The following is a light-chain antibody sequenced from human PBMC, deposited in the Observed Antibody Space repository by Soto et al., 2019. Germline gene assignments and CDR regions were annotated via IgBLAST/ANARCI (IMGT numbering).Light chain of an antibody. CDR1: DNIAKY. V-gene: IGKV1-39*01. CDR2: AAS. Sequence: DIQMTQSTSSLSASVGDRVTITCRTSDNIAKYLNWYQQKPGQVPKLLIVAASRLQSGVPTRFSGSGSGTDFTLTINNLQPEDFATYFCQESYSAPPWTFGEGTKVDIK. J-gene: IGKJ1*01. CDR3: QESYSAPPWT.